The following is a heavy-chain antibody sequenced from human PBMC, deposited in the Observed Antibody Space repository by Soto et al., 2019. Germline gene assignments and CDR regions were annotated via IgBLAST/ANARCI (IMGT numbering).Heavy chain of an antibody. CDR1: CNSFASSG. CDR3: PTARFTHLPLGFLFHW. J-gene: IGHJ5*01. D-gene: IGHD3-10*02. Sequence: GASGMLSWEAPCNSFASSGIKWVRQAPGQGLEWMGWISAKHGNTHYAQKLQGRVTMTTDTSTSTAYMELRSLTSDDLALYYRPTARFTHLPLGFLFHW. V-gene: IGHV1-18*03. CDR2: ISAKHGNT.